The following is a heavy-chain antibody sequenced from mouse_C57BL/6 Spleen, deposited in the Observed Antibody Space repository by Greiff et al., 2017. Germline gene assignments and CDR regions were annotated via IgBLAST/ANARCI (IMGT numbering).Heavy chain of an antibody. Sequence: QVQLQQPGAELVKPGASVKLSCKASGYTFTSYWMHWVKQRPGRGLEWIGRIDPNSGGTKYNEKFKSKATLTVDKPSSTAYMQRSSLTSEDSAVYYCAREDYDYDDYAMDYWGQGTSVTVSS. V-gene: IGHV1-72*01. J-gene: IGHJ4*01. D-gene: IGHD2-4*01. CDR3: AREDYDYDDYAMDY. CDR2: IDPNSGGT. CDR1: GYTFTSYW.